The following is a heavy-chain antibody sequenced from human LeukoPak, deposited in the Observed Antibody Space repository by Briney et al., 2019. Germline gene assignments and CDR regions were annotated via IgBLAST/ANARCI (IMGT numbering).Heavy chain of an antibody. V-gene: IGHV3-20*04. CDR2: INWNGGST. J-gene: IGHJ6*02. CDR3: AKDHPLRYYYGMDV. Sequence: GGSLRLSCAASGFTFDDYGMSWVRQAPGKGLEWVSGINWNGGSTGYADSVKGRFTISRDNSKNTLYLQMNSLRAEDTAAYYCAKDHPLRYYYGMDVWGQGTTVTVSS. CDR1: GFTFDDYG.